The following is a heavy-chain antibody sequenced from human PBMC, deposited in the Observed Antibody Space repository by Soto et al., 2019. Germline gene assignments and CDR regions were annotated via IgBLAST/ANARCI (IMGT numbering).Heavy chain of an antibody. V-gene: IGHV1-3*01. Sequence: ASVKVSCKASGYTFTSYGIHWVRQAPGQRLEWMGWINAANGDTKYSPKFQGRVTITRDTSASTAYMELSSLRSDDTAMFYCASGRYDASGYFDYWGQGTLVTVSS. D-gene: IGHD3-22*01. CDR2: INAANGDT. CDR3: ASGRYDASGYFDY. J-gene: IGHJ4*02. CDR1: GYTFTSYG.